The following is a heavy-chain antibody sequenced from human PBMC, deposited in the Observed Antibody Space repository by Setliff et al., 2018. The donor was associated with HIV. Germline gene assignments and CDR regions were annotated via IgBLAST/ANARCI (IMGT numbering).Heavy chain of an antibody. Sequence: ASVKVSCKSFGHTFIDYYIHWVRQAPGQGLEWVGWLNPNSGGTHFAQKFQGRVTMTRDTSISTAYMELSSLTSDDTAVYYCATYAGYSSSWYATSPFDYWGQGTLVTVSS. J-gene: IGHJ4*02. CDR3: ATYAGYSSSWYATSPFDY. D-gene: IGHD6-13*01. V-gene: IGHV1-2*02. CDR1: GHTFIDYY. CDR2: LNPNSGGT.